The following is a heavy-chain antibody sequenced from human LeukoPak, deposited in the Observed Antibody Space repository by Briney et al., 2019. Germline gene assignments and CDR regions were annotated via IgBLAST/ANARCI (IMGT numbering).Heavy chain of an antibody. CDR2: FDPEDGET. Sequence: ASVKVSCKVSGYTLTELSMHWVRQAPGKGLEWMGGFDPEDGETIYAQKFQGRVTMTEDTSTDTAYVELSSLRSEDTAVYYCATYSRTTGTSDFDYWGQGTLVTVSS. D-gene: IGHD1-1*01. CDR1: GYTLTELS. J-gene: IGHJ4*02. V-gene: IGHV1-24*01. CDR3: ATYSRTTGTSDFDY.